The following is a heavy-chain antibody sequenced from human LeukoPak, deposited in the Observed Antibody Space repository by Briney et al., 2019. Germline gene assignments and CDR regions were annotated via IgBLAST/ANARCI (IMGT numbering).Heavy chain of an antibody. V-gene: IGHV3-49*04. Sequence: GGSLRLSCTGSGYTFGDYAMSWVRQSPGKGLECVSPIRSKAFGGATEYAASVKGRFTISRDDSKSIAYLQMNSLKTEDTAMYYCTRDGGTLDYWGQGTLVTVSS. CDR3: TRDGGTLDY. J-gene: IGHJ4*02. CDR2: IRSKAFGGAT. CDR1: GYTFGDYA. D-gene: IGHD3-16*01.